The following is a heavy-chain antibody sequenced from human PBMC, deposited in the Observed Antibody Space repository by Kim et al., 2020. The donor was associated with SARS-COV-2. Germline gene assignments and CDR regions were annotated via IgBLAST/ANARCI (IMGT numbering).Heavy chain of an antibody. V-gene: IGHV4-31*02. D-gene: IGHD6-13*01. CDR3: ARGGIAAAGWFDP. J-gene: IGHJ5*02. Sequence: YTTSLKSRVTISVDTSKNQFSLKLSSVTAADTAVYYCARGGIAAAGWFDPWGQGTLVTVSS.